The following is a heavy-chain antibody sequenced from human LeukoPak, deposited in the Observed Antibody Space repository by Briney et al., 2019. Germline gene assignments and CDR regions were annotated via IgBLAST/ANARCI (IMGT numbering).Heavy chain of an antibody. Sequence: PSETLSLTCTVSGGSISNYYWSWIRQPPGKGLEWIGYIYYSGSTNYNPSLKSRVTISVDTSKNQFSLKLTSVTVADTAVYYCAREFLDSSGYYYHDTYDIWGQGTMVTVSS. J-gene: IGHJ3*02. CDR3: AREFLDSSGYYYHDTYDI. D-gene: IGHD3-22*01. CDR1: GGSISNYY. CDR2: IYYSGST. V-gene: IGHV4-59*12.